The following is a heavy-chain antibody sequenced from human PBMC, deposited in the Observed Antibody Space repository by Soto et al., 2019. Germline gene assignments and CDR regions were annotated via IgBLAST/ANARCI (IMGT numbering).Heavy chain of an antibody. V-gene: IGHV2-26*01. J-gene: IGHJ4*02. CDR2: IFSNDGK. CDR3: ARANRALLWFGESGEYFDY. Sequence: SGPTLVNPTETLTLTCTVSGFSLSNARMGVSWIRQPPGKALEWLAHIFSNDGKSYSTSLKSRLTISKDTSKSQVVLTMTNMDPVDTATYYCARANRALLWFGESGEYFDYWGQGTLVTVSS. D-gene: IGHD3-10*01. CDR1: GFSLSNARMG.